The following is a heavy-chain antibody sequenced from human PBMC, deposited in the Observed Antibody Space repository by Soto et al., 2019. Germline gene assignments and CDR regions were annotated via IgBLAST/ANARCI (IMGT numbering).Heavy chain of an antibody. Sequence: QVQLVESGGGVVQPGRSLRLSCAASGFTFSSYGMHWVRQAPGKGLEWVAVIWYDGSNKYYADSVKGRFTISRDNSKNTLYLQMNRLRAEDTAVYYCAREGGIVGAFDIWGQGTMVTVSS. J-gene: IGHJ3*02. D-gene: IGHD2-15*01. CDR3: AREGGIVGAFDI. CDR2: IWYDGSNK. V-gene: IGHV3-33*01. CDR1: GFTFSSYG.